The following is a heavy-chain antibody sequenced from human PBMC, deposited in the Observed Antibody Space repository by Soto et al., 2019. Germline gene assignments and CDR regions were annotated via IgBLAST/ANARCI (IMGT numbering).Heavy chain of an antibody. CDR1: GGSFSGYY. CDR3: ARGWGRIFDY. V-gene: IGHV4-34*01. Sequence: QVQLQQWGAGLLKPSETLSLTCAVYGGSFSGYYWSWIRQPPGKGLEWMGEINHSRSTNYNPSLKSRVTISVDTSKNQFSLKLSSVTAADTAVYYCARGWGRIFDYWGQGTLVTVSS. CDR2: INHSRST. D-gene: IGHD7-27*01. J-gene: IGHJ4*02.